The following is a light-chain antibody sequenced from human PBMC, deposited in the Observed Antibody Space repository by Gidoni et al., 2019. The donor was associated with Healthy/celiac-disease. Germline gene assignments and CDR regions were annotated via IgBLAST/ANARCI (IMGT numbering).Light chain of an antibody. CDR2: WAS. Sequence: DIVMTQSPDCLAVSLGERATINCKSSQSVLYSSNNKNYLAWYQQTPGQPPKLLIYWASTRESGVPDRFSGSGSWPDFTLTLSSLQASDVAVYYCQQYYSTPYTFGQGTKLEI. J-gene: IGKJ2*01. CDR3: QQYYSTPYT. CDR1: QSVLYSSNNKNY. V-gene: IGKV4-1*01.